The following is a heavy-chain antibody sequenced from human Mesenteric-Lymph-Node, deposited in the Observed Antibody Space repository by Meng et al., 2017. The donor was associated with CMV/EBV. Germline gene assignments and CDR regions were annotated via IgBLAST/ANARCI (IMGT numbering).Heavy chain of an antibody. CDR2: ISGSGGST. V-gene: IGHV3-23*01. J-gene: IGHJ4*02. D-gene: IGHD6-13*01. CDR1: GFTFSSYA. Sequence: GESLKISCAASGFTFSSYAMSWVRQAPGKGLEWVSAISGSGGSTYYAGSVKGRFTISRDNSKNTLYLQMNSLRAEDTAVYYCARDLGSPRDYWGQGTLVTVSS. CDR3: ARDLGSPRDY.